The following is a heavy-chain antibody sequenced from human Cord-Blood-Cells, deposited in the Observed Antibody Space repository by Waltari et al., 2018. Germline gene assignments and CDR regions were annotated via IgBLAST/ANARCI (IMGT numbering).Heavy chain of an antibody. CDR3: AKDMKKLGIVDY. Sequence: QVQLVESGGGVVQPGGSLRLACAASGFTFRSDGLTWVRQAPGKGLEWVAFIRYDGSNKYYADSVKGRFTISRDNSKNTLYLQMNSLRAEDTAVYYCAKDMKKLGIVDYWGQGTLVTVSS. V-gene: IGHV3-30*02. J-gene: IGHJ4*02. CDR1: GFTFRSDG. CDR2: IRYDGSNK. D-gene: IGHD7-27*01.